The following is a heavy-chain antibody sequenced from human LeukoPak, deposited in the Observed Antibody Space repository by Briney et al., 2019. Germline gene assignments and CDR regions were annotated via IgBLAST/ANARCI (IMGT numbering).Heavy chain of an antibody. Sequence: TGGSLRLSCAASGLIFSDYYMAWIRQAPGKGLEWISHISSIGSAIYHADSVKGRFTISRDNAKNSLYLQMNTLRAEDTAVYYCVRDGAVVTSGSYPWRYFQYWGQGTLVTVSS. CDR3: VRDGAVVTSGSYPWRYFQY. CDR2: ISSIGSAI. V-gene: IGHV3-11*04. CDR1: GLIFSDYY. J-gene: IGHJ1*01. D-gene: IGHD3-10*01.